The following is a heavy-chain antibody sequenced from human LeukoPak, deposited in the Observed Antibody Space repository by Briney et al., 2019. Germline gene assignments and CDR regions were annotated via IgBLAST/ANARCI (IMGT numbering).Heavy chain of an antibody. Sequence: GGSLRLSCAASGFTFINYRMNWVRQAPGKGLEWVSSISTSRSYIYYADSVKGRFTISRDNAKNSLYLQMNSLRAEDTAVYYCARDNYSGQFAYYYYYYYMDVWGKGTTVTVSS. J-gene: IGHJ6*03. CDR3: ARDNYSGQFAYYYYYYYMDV. D-gene: IGHD4-11*01. CDR2: ISTSRSYI. V-gene: IGHV3-21*01. CDR1: GFTFINYR.